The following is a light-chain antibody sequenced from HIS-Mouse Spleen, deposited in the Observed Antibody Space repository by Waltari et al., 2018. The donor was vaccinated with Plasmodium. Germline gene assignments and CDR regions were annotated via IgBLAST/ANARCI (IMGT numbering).Light chain of an antibody. CDR2: GAS. Sequence: EIVMTQSPATLSVPPGERATLSCRASQSVSSNLAWYQQKHGQTPSLLIYGASTRATGIPARFSGSGSGTEVTLPISSLQSEDFAVYYCQQYNNWSFTFGPGTKVDIK. J-gene: IGKJ3*01. CDR1: QSVSSN. V-gene: IGKV3-15*01. CDR3: QQYNNWSFT.